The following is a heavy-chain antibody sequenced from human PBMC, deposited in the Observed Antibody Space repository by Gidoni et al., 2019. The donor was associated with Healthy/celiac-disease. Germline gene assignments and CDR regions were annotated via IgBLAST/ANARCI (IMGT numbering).Heavy chain of an antibody. Sequence: QVQLVQSGAEVTKPGCSVKVSCTASGGPFSSYATSWVRQAPGQGLEWMGGIIPIFGTANYAQKFQGRVTITADKSTSTAYMELSSLRSEDTAVYYCARPGGYSCDRPYYYYMDVWGKGTTVTVSS. D-gene: IGHD5-12*01. J-gene: IGHJ6*03. CDR2: IIPIFGTA. CDR1: GGPFSSYA. CDR3: ARPGGYSCDRPYYYYMDV. V-gene: IGHV1-69*06.